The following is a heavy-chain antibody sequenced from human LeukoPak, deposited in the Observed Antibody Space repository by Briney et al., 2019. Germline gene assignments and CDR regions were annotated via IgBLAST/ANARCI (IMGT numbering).Heavy chain of an antibody. J-gene: IGHJ4*02. D-gene: IGHD6-6*01. Sequence: PGGSLRLPCAASGFTFSSYSMNWVRQAPGKGLEWVSGISWNSGSIGYADSVKGRFTISRDNAKNSLYLQMNSLRAEDTALYYCAKDTTYSSSSFVFDYWGQGTLVTVSS. V-gene: IGHV3-9*01. CDR1: GFTFSSYS. CDR2: ISWNSGSI. CDR3: AKDTTYSSSSFVFDY.